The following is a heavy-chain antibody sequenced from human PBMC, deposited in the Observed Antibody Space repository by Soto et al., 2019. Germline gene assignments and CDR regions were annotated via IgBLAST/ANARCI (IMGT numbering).Heavy chain of an antibody. J-gene: IGHJ6*04. CDR2: ISYDGTNK. Sequence: QVQLVESGGGEVQPGRSLTISCAASGFTFSTYGRRWVRQTPGKGLEWVAVISYDGTNKFYSDSVKGRFTMSRDKFKNTLTLQMNGLRADDTAVYSCAKDLQSYGDYDYYCYGMDVWGVGTRVSVSS. CDR1: GFTFSTYG. CDR3: AKDLQSYGDYDYYCYGMDV. D-gene: IGHD4-17*01. V-gene: IGHV3-30*18.